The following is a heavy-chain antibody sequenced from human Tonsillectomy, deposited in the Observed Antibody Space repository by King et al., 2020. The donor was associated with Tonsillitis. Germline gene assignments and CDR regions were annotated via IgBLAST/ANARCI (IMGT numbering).Heavy chain of an antibody. Sequence: VQLVESGGGVVQPGGSLRLSCAASGFTFSSYGMHWVRQAPGKGLEWVAFIRYDGSNKYYADSVKGRFTISRDNSKNTLYLQMNSLRAEDTAVFYCETYYYGSGTLTINYWGQGTLVTVSS. CDR3: ETYYYGSGTLTINY. CDR2: IRYDGSNK. V-gene: IGHV3-30*02. D-gene: IGHD3-10*01. CDR1: GFTFSSYG. J-gene: IGHJ4*02.